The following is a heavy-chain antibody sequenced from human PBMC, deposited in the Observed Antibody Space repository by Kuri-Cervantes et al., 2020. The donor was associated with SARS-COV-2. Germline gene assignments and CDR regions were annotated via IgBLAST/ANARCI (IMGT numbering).Heavy chain of an antibody. V-gene: IGHV1-46*01. J-gene: IGHJ5*02. CDR2: INPSGGST. Sequence: ASVKVSCKASGYTFTSYYMTWVRQAPGQGLEWMGIINPSGGSTSYAQKFQGRVTMTRDTSTSTAYMELSSLRSEDTAVYYCARARGFGTETNWFDPWGQGTLVTVSS. CDR1: GYTFTSYY. D-gene: IGHD3-10*01. CDR3: ARARGFGTETNWFDP.